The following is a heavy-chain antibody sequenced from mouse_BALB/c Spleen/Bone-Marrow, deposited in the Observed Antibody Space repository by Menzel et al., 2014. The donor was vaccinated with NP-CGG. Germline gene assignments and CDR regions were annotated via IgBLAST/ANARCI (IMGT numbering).Heavy chain of an antibody. D-gene: IGHD2-1*01. Sequence: VQLQQSGAELVKPGASVKLSCKASGYTFTSHWMHWVKQRPGQGLEWIGEINPSNGRSNYNEKFKSKATLTVDKSSSTAYMQLSSLTSEDSAVYYCARRGNYGAMDYLGQGTSVTVSS. V-gene: IGHV1S81*02. CDR3: ARRGNYGAMDY. CDR1: GYTFTSHW. CDR2: INPSNGRS. J-gene: IGHJ4*01.